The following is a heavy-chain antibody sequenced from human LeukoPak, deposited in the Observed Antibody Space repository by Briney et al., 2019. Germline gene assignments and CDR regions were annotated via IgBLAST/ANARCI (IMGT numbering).Heavy chain of an antibody. CDR3: AGGTCSGGSCYSLGGIDY. CDR2: IYTSGST. V-gene: IGHV4-61*02. D-gene: IGHD2-15*01. Sequence: SETLSLTCTVSGGSISSGSYYWSWIRQPAGKGPEWFGRIYTSGSTNYNPSLKSRVTISVDTSKNQFSLKLSSVTAADTAVYYCAGGTCSGGSCYSLGGIDYWGQGTLVTVSS. J-gene: IGHJ4*02. CDR1: GGSISSGSYY.